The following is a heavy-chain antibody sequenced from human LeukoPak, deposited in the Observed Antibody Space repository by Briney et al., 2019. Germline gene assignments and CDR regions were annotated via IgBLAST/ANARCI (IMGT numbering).Heavy chain of an antibody. V-gene: IGHV1-18*01. Sequence: ASVKVSCKASGYTFTSYGISWVRQAPGQGLEWMGWISAYNGNTNYAQKFQGRVTITADESTSTAYMELSSLRSEDTAVYYCARGGYSSSSFTPFDYWGQGTLVTVSS. CDR1: GYTFTSYG. CDR2: ISAYNGNT. D-gene: IGHD6-6*01. J-gene: IGHJ4*02. CDR3: ARGGYSSSSFTPFDY.